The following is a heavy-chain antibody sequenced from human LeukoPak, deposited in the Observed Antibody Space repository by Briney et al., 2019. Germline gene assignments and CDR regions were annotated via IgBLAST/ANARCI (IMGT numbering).Heavy chain of an antibody. CDR3: ARVFTPNSPWHFASINYMDV. CDR2: TYYRSKWYN. J-gene: IGHJ6*03. Sequence: SQTLSLTCAISGDSVSSNSAAWNWIRQSPSRGLEWLGRTYYRSKWYNDYAVSVKSRITINPDTSKNQFSLKLSSVTAADTAVYYCARVFTPNSPWHFASINYMDVWGKGTTVTVSS. V-gene: IGHV6-1*01. CDR1: GDSVSSNSAA. D-gene: IGHD3-3*02.